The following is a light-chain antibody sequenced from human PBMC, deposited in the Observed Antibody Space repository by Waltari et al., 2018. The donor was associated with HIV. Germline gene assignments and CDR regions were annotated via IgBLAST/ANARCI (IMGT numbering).Light chain of an antibody. Sequence: EIVMTQSPATLSVSPGDRATLSCRASQSVRSNLAWYLQKPGQAPRLLIFSASTRAAGTPARFSGGGSGTEFTLTITSLQSADFAVYYCQQYDDWPPLTFGGGTKVEI. V-gene: IGKV3-15*01. CDR1: QSVRSN. CDR3: QQYDDWPPLT. J-gene: IGKJ4*01. CDR2: SAS.